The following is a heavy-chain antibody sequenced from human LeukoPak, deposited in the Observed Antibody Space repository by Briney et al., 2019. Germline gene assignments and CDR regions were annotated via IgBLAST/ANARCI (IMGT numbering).Heavy chain of an antibody. Sequence: GRSLRLSCAASGFTFSSYAMHWVRQAPGEGLEWVAVISYDGSNKYYADSVKGRFTISRDNSKNTLYLQMNSLRAEDTAVYYCARDGAGYLDYWGQGTLVTVSS. CDR3: ARDGAGYLDY. V-gene: IGHV3-30*04. CDR1: GFTFSSYA. D-gene: IGHD4/OR15-4a*01. J-gene: IGHJ4*02. CDR2: ISYDGSNK.